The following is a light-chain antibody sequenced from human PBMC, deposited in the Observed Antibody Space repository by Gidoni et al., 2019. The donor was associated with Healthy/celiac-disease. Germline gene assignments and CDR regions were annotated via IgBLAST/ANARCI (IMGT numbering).Light chain of an antibody. CDR1: RLGDKY. CDR3: QAWDSSTWV. V-gene: IGLV3-1*01. J-gene: IGLJ3*02. CDR2: QDS. Sequence: SYELTQPPSVSVSPGQTASITCSGDRLGDKYACWYQQKPGQSPVLVIYQDSKRPSGIPERFSGSNSGNTATLTISGTQAMDEADYYCQAWDSSTWVFGGGTKLXV.